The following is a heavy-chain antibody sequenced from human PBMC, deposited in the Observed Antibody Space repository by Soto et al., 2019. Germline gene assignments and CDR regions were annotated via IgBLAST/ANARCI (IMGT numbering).Heavy chain of an antibody. CDR1: GYTFTGYY. CDR2: INPNSGGT. D-gene: IGHD3-10*01. Sequence: ASVKVSCKASGYTFTGYYMHWVRQAPGQGLEWMGWINPNSGGTNYAQKFQGWVTMTRDTSISTAYMELSRLRSDDTAVYYCARENYYYGSGSSYYYMDVWGQGTTVTVSS. J-gene: IGHJ6*03. V-gene: IGHV1-2*04. CDR3: ARENYYYGSGSSYYYMDV.